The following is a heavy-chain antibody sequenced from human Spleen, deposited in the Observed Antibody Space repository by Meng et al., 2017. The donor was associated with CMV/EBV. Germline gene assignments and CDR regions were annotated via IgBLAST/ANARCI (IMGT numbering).Heavy chain of an antibody. CDR3: ARDSSSLFDY. CDR1: GFTFSSYD. J-gene: IGHJ4*02. V-gene: IGHV3-13*01. Sequence: GESLKISCAASGFTFSSYDMHWVRQATGKGLEWVSAIGTAGDTYYPGSVKGRFTISRENAKNSLYLQMNSLRAGDTAVYYCARDSSSLFDYWGQGTLVTVSS. D-gene: IGHD6-6*01. CDR2: IGTAGDT.